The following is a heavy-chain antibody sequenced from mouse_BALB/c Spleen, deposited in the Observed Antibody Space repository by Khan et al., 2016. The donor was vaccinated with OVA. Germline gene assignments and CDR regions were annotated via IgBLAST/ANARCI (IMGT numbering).Heavy chain of an antibody. V-gene: IGHV1-18*01. Sequence: VQLQQSGPDLVKPGASMKISCKASGYSFTAYIMNWVRRSHGKNLEWIGLINPNNGDTTYNQKFKGKATLTVDKSSSTAYMELISLTSDDTAVCYCTRSGYGGLASWGRGTLVTVSA. CDR3: TRSGYGGLAS. J-gene: IGHJ3*01. CDR1: GYSFTAYI. D-gene: IGHD3-1*01. CDR2: INPNNGDT.